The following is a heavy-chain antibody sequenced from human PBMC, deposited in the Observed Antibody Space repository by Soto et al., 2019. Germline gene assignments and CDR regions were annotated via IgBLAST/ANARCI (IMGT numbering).Heavy chain of an antibody. D-gene: IGHD3-22*01. CDR3: AKSLGDYYDSSGLHYYYYGMDV. CDR2: ISAYNGNT. V-gene: IGHV1-18*01. Sequence: ASVKVSCKASGYTFTSYGITWVRLAPGQGLEWMGWISAYNGNTNYAQKLQGRVTMTTDTSTSTAYMELRSLRSDDTAVYYCAKSLGDYYDSSGLHYYYYGMDVWGQGTTVTVSS. CDR1: GYTFTSYG. J-gene: IGHJ6*02.